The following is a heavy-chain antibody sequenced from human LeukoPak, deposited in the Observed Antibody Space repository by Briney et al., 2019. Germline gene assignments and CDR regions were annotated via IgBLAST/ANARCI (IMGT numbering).Heavy chain of an antibody. CDR3: ARGYSGSYALDY. CDR1: GFTFSSYE. J-gene: IGHJ4*02. V-gene: IGHV3-48*03. CDR2: ISSSGSTI. Sequence: PGGSLRLSCAASGFTFSSYEMHWVRQAPGKGLEWVSYISSSGSTIYYADSVKGRFTISRDNAKNTLYLQMNSLRAEDTAVYYCARGYSGSYALDYWGQGTLVTVSS. D-gene: IGHD1-26*01.